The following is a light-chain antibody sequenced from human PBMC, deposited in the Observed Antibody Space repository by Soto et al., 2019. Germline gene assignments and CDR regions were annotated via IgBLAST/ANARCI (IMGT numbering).Light chain of an antibody. CDR1: SSDVGAYNR. CDR3: LSYTTSSSYV. V-gene: IGLV2-14*01. Sequence: QSALTQPASVSGSPGQSIPISCTGTSSDVGAYNRVSWYQQHSGKAPKLMIYEVSNRPSGVSNRFSGSKSGNTASLTISGLQAEDEADYYCLSYTTSSSYVFGTGTKLNVL. J-gene: IGLJ1*01. CDR2: EVS.